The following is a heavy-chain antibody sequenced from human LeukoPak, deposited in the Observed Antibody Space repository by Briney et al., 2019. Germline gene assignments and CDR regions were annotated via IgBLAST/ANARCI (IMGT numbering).Heavy chain of an antibody. CDR1: GGSISRYY. J-gene: IGHJ4*02. V-gene: IGHV4-59*01. CDR2: IYYSGST. Sequence: SETLSLTCTVSGGSISRYYWSWIRQPPGKGLEWIGYIYYSGSTNYNPSPKSRDTISVDTSKNLFSLKLSSVTGADTAVYYCARGEAYDILTGYNSYYFDNWGQGTLVTVSS. CDR3: ARGEAYDILTGYNSYYFDN. D-gene: IGHD3-9*01.